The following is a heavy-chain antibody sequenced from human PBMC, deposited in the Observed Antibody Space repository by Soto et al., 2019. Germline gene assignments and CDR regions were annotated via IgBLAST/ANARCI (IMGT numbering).Heavy chain of an antibody. V-gene: IGHV3-21*01. J-gene: IGHJ6*02. CDR2: ISSSSSYI. CDR3: ARDRGDYYYGMDV. CDR1: GFTFSSYS. Sequence: EVQLVESGGGLVKPGGSLRLSCAASGFTFSSYSMNWVRQAPGKGLEWVSSISSSSSYIYYADSVKGRFTISRDNAKNALYLQMNSLRAEDTAVDYCARDRGDYYYGMDVWGQGTTVTVSS. D-gene: IGHD3-10*01.